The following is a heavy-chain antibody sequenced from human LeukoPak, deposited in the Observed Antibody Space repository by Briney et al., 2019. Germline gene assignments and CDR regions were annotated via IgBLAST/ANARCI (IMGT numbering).Heavy chain of an antibody. D-gene: IGHD6-13*01. CDR3: AKTRPLDSSSWSHGDY. CDR2: IYSSGGT. J-gene: IGHJ4*02. Sequence: GGSLRLSCAASEFTVSTNYINWVRQAPGKGLEWVSVIYSSGGTYYIDSVKGRFTISRDNSKNTLYLQMNSLRAEDTAVYYCAKTRPLDSSSWSHGDYWGQGTLVTVSS. V-gene: IGHV3-53*01. CDR1: EFTVSTNY.